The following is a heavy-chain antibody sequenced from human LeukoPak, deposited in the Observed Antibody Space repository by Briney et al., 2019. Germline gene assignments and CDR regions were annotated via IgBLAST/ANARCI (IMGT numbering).Heavy chain of an antibody. D-gene: IGHD6-19*01. V-gene: IGHV3-64*01. CDR2: ISSNGVNT. Sequence: GGSLRLSCAASGFPFSTYAMHWVRQAPGEGLEYVSAISSNGVNTYYGNSVKGRFTISRDNSKNTLDLQMGSLRAEDTAVYYCARGRSSGWSYYFDYWGQGTLVTVSS. CDR3: ARGRSSGWSYYFDY. J-gene: IGHJ4*02. CDR1: GFPFSTYA.